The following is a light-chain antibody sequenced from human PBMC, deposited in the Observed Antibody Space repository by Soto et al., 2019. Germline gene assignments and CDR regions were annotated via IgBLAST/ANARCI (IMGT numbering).Light chain of an antibody. CDR2: DAS. V-gene: IGKV3-11*01. Sequence: EIVLTQSPATLSLSPGERATLSCRASQSVSSYLAWYQQKPGQAPRLLIYDASNRATGIPARFSGSGSGTDFTLTITSLEPEDFAVYYCQKRSNWPPIFTFGPGTKVDFK. CDR1: QSVSSY. J-gene: IGKJ3*01. CDR3: QKRSNWPPIFT.